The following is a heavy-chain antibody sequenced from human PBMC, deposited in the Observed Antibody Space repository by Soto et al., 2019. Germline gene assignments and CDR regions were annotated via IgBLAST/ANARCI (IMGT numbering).Heavy chain of an antibody. D-gene: IGHD4-17*01. V-gene: IGHV3-23*01. CDR1: GFTFSSYA. CDR3: AKDSVTTALYYYYDGMDV. J-gene: IGHJ6*02. Sequence: EVQLLESGGGLVQPGGSLRLSCAASGFTFSSYAMSWVRQAPGKGLEWVSAISGSGGSTYYADSVKGRFTISRDTSKNTLYLQMNSLRAEDTAVYYCAKDSVTTALYYYYDGMDVWGQGTTVTVSS. CDR2: ISGSGGST.